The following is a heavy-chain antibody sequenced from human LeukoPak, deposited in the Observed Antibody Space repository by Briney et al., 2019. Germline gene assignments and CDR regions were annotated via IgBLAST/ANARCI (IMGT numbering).Heavy chain of an antibody. J-gene: IGHJ4*02. CDR3: AKDSSDWTFDY. CDR2: TKTKADSYIT. V-gene: IGHV3-72*01. Sequence: GGSLRLSCAASGSFFSDYYMDWVRQAPGKGPEWVGRTKTKADSYITEYAASVKGRFTISRDDSKNSLYLQMNSLKTEDTAVYYCAKDSSDWTFDYWGQGTLVTVSS. D-gene: IGHD6-25*01. CDR1: GSFFSDYY.